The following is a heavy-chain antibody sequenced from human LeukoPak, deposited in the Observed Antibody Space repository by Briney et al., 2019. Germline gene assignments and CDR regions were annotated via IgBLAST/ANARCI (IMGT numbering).Heavy chain of an antibody. CDR1: GFTFSKSW. CDR3: ATYTNWVAGDV. J-gene: IGHJ6*02. CDR2: IKDDGSEA. D-gene: IGHD7-27*01. Sequence: GGSLRLSCGTSGFTFSKSWMSWVRQAPGKGLEWVANIKDDGSEAFHADSVKGRFTISRDNARGTLYLQMNSLGAEDTAVYYCATYTNWVAGDVWGQGTTVTVSS. V-gene: IGHV3-7*01.